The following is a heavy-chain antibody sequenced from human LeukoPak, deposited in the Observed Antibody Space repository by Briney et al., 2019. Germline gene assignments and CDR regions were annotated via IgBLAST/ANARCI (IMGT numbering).Heavy chain of an antibody. Sequence: GGSLRLSCAASGFTFSDYYMTWIRQAPGKGLEWISYITNRGSYTKYADSVKGRFTISRDNAKNSLYLQMNSLRVEDTAVYYCARRTPITMVRGVIPLYYFDYWGPGTLVTVSS. CDR1: GFTFSDYY. CDR2: ITNRGSYT. V-gene: IGHV3-11*03. D-gene: IGHD3-10*01. J-gene: IGHJ4*02. CDR3: ARRTPITMVRGVIPLYYFDY.